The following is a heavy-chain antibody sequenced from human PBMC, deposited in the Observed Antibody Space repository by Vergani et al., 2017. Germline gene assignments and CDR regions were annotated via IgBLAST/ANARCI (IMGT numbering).Heavy chain of an antibody. CDR2: IDPSDSYT. D-gene: IGHD4-23*01. J-gene: IGHJ6*02. V-gene: IGHV5-10-1*03. CDR3: ARRLGGYGGNPHHYGMDV. Sequence: EVQLVQSGAEVKTPGESLRISCKGSGYSFTSYWISWVRQMPGKGLEWMGRIDPSDSYTNYSPSFQGHVTISADKSISTAYLQWSSLKASDTAMYYCARRLGGYGGNPHHYGMDVWGQGTTVTVSS. CDR1: GYSFTSYW.